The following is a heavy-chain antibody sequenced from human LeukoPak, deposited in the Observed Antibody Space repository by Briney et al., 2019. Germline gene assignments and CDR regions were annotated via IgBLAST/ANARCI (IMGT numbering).Heavy chain of an antibody. Sequence: ASVKVSCKASGYTFTGYYMHWVRQAPGQRLEWMGWINPNSGGTNYAQKFQGRVTMTRDTSISTAYMELSRLRSDDTAVYYCARGDYGDYVLDYWGQGTLVTVSS. CDR3: ARGDYGDYVLDY. D-gene: IGHD4-17*01. J-gene: IGHJ4*02. CDR2: INPNSGGT. CDR1: GYTFTGYY. V-gene: IGHV1-2*02.